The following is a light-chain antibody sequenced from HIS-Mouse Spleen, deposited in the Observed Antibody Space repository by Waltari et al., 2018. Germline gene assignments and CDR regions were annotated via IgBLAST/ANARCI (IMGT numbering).Light chain of an antibody. J-gene: IGKJ1*01. CDR1: QSISSW. CDR2: KAA. CDR3: QQYNSYSWT. Sequence: DIQMTQSPSTLSASVGDRVTITCRASQSISSWLAWYPPKPGKAPKLLIYKAASLESGVPSRFSDSGSGTEFTLTISSLQPDDFATYYCQQYNSYSWTFGQGTKVEIK. V-gene: IGKV1-5*03.